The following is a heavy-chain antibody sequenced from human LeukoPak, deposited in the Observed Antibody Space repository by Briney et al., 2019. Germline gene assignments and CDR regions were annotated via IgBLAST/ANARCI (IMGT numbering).Heavy chain of an antibody. V-gene: IGHV3-11*01. CDR1: GFTFSDYY. Sequence: GGSLRLSCAASGFTFSDYYMSWIRQAPGKGLEWVSYISSSGITIYYADSVKGRFTISRDNAKNSPYLQMNSLRAEDTAVYYCARDGDDSSSYYSYWGQGTLVTVSS. D-gene: IGHD3-22*01. J-gene: IGHJ4*02. CDR2: ISSSGITI. CDR3: ARDGDDSSSYYSY.